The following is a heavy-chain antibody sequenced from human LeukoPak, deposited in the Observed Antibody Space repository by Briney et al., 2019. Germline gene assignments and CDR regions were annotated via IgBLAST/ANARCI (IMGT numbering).Heavy chain of an antibody. V-gene: IGHV3-53*01. CDR3: ARDSGFHCSSTSCYKGYFDY. CDR1: GFTVSSNY. CDR2: IYSGGST. J-gene: IGHJ4*02. Sequence: GGSLRLSCAASGFTVSSNYMGWVRQAPGKGLEWVSVIYSGGSTYYADSVKGRFTISRDNSKNTLYLQMNSLRAEDTAVYYCARDSGFHCSSTSCYKGYFDYWGQGTLVTVSS. D-gene: IGHD2-2*02.